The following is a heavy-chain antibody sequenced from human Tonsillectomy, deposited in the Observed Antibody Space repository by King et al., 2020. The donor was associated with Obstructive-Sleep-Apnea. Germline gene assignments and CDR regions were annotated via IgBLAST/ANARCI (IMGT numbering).Heavy chain of an antibody. D-gene: IGHD3-22*01. CDR1: GFTFSSYW. V-gene: IGHV3-7*03. J-gene: IGHJ3*02. CDR3: ARGAGLNYYDRTVLAFDI. CDR2: IKQDGSEK. Sequence: VQLVESGGGLVQPGGSLRLSCAASGFTFSSYWMSWVRQAPGKGLEWVANIKQDGSEKYYVDSVKGRFTISRDNAKNSLYLQMNSLRAEDTAVYYCARGAGLNYYDRTVLAFDIWGQGTMVTVSS.